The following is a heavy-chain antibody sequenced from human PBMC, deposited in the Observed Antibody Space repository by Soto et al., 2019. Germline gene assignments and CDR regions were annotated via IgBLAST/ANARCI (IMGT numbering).Heavy chain of an antibody. CDR1: GFTFSSYA. Sequence: EVQLLESGGGLVQPGGSLRLSCAASGFTFSSYAMSWVRQAPGKGLEWVSAISGSGGSTYYADSVKGRFTISRDNSKNTLYLQMNSLRAEDTAVYYCAKHPFRGYCSGGSCYRLYYYYYYMDVWGKGTTVTVSS. CDR3: AKHPFRGYCSGGSCYRLYYYYYYMDV. CDR2: ISGSGGST. V-gene: IGHV3-23*01. J-gene: IGHJ6*03. D-gene: IGHD2-15*01.